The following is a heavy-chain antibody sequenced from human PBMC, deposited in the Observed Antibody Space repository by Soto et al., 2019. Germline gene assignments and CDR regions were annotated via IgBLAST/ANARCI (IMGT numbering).Heavy chain of an antibody. CDR3: ARDRGARGDF. D-gene: IGHD3-10*01. CDR2: IIPIYVTA. V-gene: IGHV1-69*01. Sequence: QVQLVQSGAEVKKPGSSVKVCCKASGDNFSTYPISWVRQAHGQGLEWMGGIIPIYVTANYAQKFRGRVTITADERTRTSYMELTNLRSEDTAVYYCARDRGARGDFWGQGTLVTVSS. J-gene: IGHJ4*02. CDR1: GDNFSTYP.